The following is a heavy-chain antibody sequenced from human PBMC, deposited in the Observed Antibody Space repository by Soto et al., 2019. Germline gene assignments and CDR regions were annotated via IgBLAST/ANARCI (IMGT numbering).Heavy chain of an antibody. J-gene: IGHJ4*02. CDR2: ISSSGGST. Sequence: PGGSLRLSCAATGFTFGSYWMHWVRQAPGKGLVWVSGISSSGGSTYYADSVKGRFTISRDNAKNTLYLQMNSLRAEDTAAYYCATTGPYWGQGTLVTVSS. V-gene: IGHV3-74*01. CDR1: GFTFGSYW. CDR3: ATTGPY.